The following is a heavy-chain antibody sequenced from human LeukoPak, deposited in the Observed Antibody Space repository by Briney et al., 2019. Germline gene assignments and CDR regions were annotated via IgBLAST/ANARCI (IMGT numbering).Heavy chain of an antibody. J-gene: IGHJ4*02. CDR2: IYYSGST. CDR1: GGSISSGDYY. CDR3: TRGDPPYDYLWGSFGN. D-gene: IGHD3-16*01. V-gene: IGHV4-31*03. Sequence: SETLSLTCTVSGGSISSGDYYWSWIRQHPGEGLEWIGYIYYSGSTYYNPSLKSRVSISVDTSKNQFSLRLSSVTAADTAVYYCTRGDPPYDYLWGSFGNWGQGTLVTVSS.